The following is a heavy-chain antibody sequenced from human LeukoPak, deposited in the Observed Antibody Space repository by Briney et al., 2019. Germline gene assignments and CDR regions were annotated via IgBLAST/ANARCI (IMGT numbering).Heavy chain of an antibody. D-gene: IGHD4-17*01. CDR3: ARLGATVTSNPNWFDP. CDR2: IYPGDSDT. J-gene: IGHJ5*02. Sequence: GESLKISCKGSGYSFTSYWIGWVRQMPGKGLEWMGIIYPGDSDTRYSPSFQGQVTISADKSISTAYLQWSSLKASDTAMYYCARLGATVTSNPNWFDPWGQGTLVTVSS. CDR1: GYSFTSYW. V-gene: IGHV5-51*01.